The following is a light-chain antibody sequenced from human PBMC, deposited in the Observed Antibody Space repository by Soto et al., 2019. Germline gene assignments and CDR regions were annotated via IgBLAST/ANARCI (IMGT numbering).Light chain of an antibody. J-gene: IGLJ1*01. Sequence: QSALTQPASVSGSPGQSITMSCTGTSSDVGGSNYVSWYQQHPGKAPKLIIFDVSHRPSGFSNRFSGSKSGNTASLTISGLQAEDEADYYCNSYTSSSTYVFGSGTKLTVL. CDR3: NSYTSSSTYV. CDR2: DVS. CDR1: SSDVGGSNY. V-gene: IGLV2-14*03.